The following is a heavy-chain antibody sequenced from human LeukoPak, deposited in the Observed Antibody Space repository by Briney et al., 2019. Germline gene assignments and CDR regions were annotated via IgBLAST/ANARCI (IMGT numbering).Heavy chain of an antibody. D-gene: IGHD3-22*01. V-gene: IGHV3-33*06. J-gene: IGHJ3*02. Sequence: GGSLRLSCAASGFIFSTYWMSWVRQAPGKGLEWVAVIWYDGSNKYYADSVKGRFTISRDNSKNTLYLQMNSLRAEDTAVYYCAKGGVVVTSDAFDIWGQGTMVTVSS. CDR1: GFIFSTYW. CDR3: AKGGVVVTSDAFDI. CDR2: IWYDGSNK.